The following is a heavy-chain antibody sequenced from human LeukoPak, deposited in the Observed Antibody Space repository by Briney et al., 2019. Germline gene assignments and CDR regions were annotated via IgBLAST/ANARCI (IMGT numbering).Heavy chain of an antibody. V-gene: IGHV1-69*01. CDR1: GGTFSSYA. CDR3: ARDYYDSSGYYLSYAFDI. J-gene: IGHJ3*02. Sequence: SVKVSCKASGGTFSSYAISWVRQAPGQGLEWMGGIIPIFGTANYAQKFQGRVTITADESTSTAYMELSSLRSEDTAVYYCARDYYDSSGYYLSYAFDIWGQGTMVTVSS. CDR2: IIPIFGTA. D-gene: IGHD3-22*01.